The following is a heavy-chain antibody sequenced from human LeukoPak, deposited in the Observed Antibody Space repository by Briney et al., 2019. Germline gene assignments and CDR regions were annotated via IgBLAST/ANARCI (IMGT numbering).Heavy chain of an antibody. J-gene: IGHJ4*02. Sequence: ASVKVSCKASAYTFTSCDVNWVRQATGQGLDWMGWMNPNSGNTGYGQSFQGRITMTRGISIGTAYMELSNLTSEDTAIYYCTRGSSGRRDNWGQGTLVTVSA. D-gene: IGHD6-19*01. CDR2: MNPNSGNT. CDR3: TRGSSGRRDN. CDR1: AYTFTSCD. V-gene: IGHV1-8*01.